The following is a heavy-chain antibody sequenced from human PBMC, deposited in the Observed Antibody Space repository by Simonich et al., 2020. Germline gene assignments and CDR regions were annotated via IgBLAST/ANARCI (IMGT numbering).Heavy chain of an antibody. CDR3: ARDRAARYYYYYYMDV. CDR2: INHNSGGK. J-gene: IGHJ6*03. D-gene: IGHD6-6*01. CDR1: GYTFTGYY. V-gene: IGHV1-2*02. Sequence: QVQLVQSGAEVKKPGASVKVSCKASGYTFTGYYMNWVRQAPGKGLGGLEWINHNSGGKNDALKFQGRVHMTRDPSTSTAYMELSRLRSDDTAVYYCARDRAARYYYYYYMDVWGKGTTVTVSS.